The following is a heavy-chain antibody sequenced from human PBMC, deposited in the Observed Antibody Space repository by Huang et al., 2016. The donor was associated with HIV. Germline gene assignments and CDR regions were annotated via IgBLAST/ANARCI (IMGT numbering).Heavy chain of an antibody. CDR1: GGTFSNNA. V-gene: IGHV1-69*01. J-gene: IGHJ6*02. CDR3: ALTLGYFYAMDV. Sequence: QVQLVQSGAEVKKPGSSVKVSCKASGGTFSNNAISWVRQAPGQGREWMGGIIAMYATTNYAQKVQGRVTIIAHESTSTAYMELSSLTSEDTAVYYCALTLGYFYAMDVWGQGTTVTVSS. CDR2: IIAMYATT. D-gene: IGHD2-2*01.